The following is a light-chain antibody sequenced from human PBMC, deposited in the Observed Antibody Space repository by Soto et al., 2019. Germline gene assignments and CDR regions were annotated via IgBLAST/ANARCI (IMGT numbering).Light chain of an antibody. CDR2: EVS. J-gene: IGLJ2*01. V-gene: IGLV2-14*01. CDR3: SSYTTSSTVA. CDR1: SSDIGGYNY. Sequence: QSALTQSASVSGSPGQSITISCTGTSSDIGGYNYVSWYQQHPDKAPKLMIFEVSNRPSGVSNRFSGSKSGNTASLTISGLLPEDEADYYCSSYTTSSTVAFGGGTKLTGL.